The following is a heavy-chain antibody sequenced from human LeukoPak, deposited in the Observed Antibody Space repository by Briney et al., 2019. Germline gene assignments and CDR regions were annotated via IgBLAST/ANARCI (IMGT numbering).Heavy chain of an antibody. D-gene: IGHD2-2*01. CDR3: ARNPLQYCSSTSCSSGSDAFDI. CDR1: GYTFTGYY. Sequence: GASVKVSCKASGYTFTGYYMHWARQAPGQGLEWMGWINPNSGGTNYAQKFQGRVTMTRDTSISTAYMELSRLRSDDTAVYYCARNPLQYCSSTSCSSGSDAFDIWGQGTMVTVSS. J-gene: IGHJ3*02. V-gene: IGHV1-2*02. CDR2: INPNSGGT.